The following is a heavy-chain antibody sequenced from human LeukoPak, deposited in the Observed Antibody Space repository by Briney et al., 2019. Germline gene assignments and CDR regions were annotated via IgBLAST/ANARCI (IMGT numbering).Heavy chain of an antibody. CDR1: GFTFSSYA. CDR2: ISGSGGST. CDR3: AKRVLLWFGDTDAFDI. Sequence: PGGSLRLSCAASGFTFSSYARSWVRQAPGKGLEWVSAISGSGGSTYYADSVKGRFTISRDNSKNTLYLQMNSLRAEDTAVYYCAKRVLLWFGDTDAFDIWGQGTMVTVSS. J-gene: IGHJ3*02. V-gene: IGHV3-23*01. D-gene: IGHD3-10*01.